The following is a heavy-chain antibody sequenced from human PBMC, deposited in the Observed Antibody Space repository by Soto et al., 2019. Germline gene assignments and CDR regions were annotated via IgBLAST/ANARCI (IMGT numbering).Heavy chain of an antibody. V-gene: IGHV3-15*01. CDR3: TTDGNFDY. J-gene: IGHJ4*02. Sequence: PGGSLRLSCATSRFPFTNAWMSWVRQAPGKGLEWVGRIKSKVDGGTTDYAAPVKGRFTISRDDSKDSLYLQMNSLKTEDTGVYYRTTDGNFDYWGQGTLVTVSS. CDR2: IKSKVDGGTT. CDR1: RFPFTNAW.